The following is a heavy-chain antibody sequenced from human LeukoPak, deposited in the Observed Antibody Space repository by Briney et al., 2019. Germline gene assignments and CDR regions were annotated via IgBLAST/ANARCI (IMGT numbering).Heavy chain of an antibody. CDR3: ARMGYSGSYEGDY. J-gene: IGHJ4*02. CDR1: GYSISSGYY. Sequence: SETLSLTCTVSGYSISSGYYWDWIRQPPGKGLEWIGSIYHSGSTYYNPSLKSRVTISVDTSKNQFSLKLSSVTAADTAVYYCARMGYSGSYEGDYWGQGTLVTVSS. D-gene: IGHD1-26*01. V-gene: IGHV4-38-2*02. CDR2: IYHSGST.